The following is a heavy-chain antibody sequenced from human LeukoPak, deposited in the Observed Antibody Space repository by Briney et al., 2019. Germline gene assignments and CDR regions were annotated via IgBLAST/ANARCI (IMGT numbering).Heavy chain of an antibody. CDR1: GYTFTGYY. CDR3: ARGAYVDIVATIMLDY. V-gene: IGHV1-2*02. Sequence: ASVKVSCKASGYTFTGYYMHWVRQAPGQGLEWMGWINPNSGGTNYAQKFQGRVTMTRDTSISTAYMELSRLRSDDTAVYYCARGAYVDIVATIMLDYWGQGTLVTVSS. J-gene: IGHJ4*02. CDR2: INPNSGGT. D-gene: IGHD5-12*01.